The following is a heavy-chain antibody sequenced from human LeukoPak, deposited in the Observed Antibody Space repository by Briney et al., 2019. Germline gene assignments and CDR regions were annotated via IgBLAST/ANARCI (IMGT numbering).Heavy chain of an antibody. CDR1: GGSFSGYY. CDR3: ARVLRYCSGGNCYSGGLGYMDV. V-gene: IGHV4-34*01. CDR2: INHSGST. J-gene: IGHJ6*03. D-gene: IGHD2-15*01. Sequence: SETLSLTCAVYGGSFSGYYWSWIRQPPGKGLEWIGEINHSGSTNYNPSLKSRVTISVDTSKNQFSLKLSSVTAADTAVYYCARVLRYCSGGNCYSGGLGYMDVWGKGTTVTISS.